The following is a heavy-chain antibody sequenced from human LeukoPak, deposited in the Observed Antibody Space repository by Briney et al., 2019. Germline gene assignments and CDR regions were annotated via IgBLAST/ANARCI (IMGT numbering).Heavy chain of an antibody. CDR1: GDSISSGDYF. Sequence: SQTLSLTCSVSGDSISSGDYFWSWIRQAAGKGLEWIGRISASGSTNYNPSLKSRVTISVDTSKNQFSLKLASVTAADTAIYYCAKGAGGFSYYNWFDPWGQGTLVTVSS. CDR3: AKGAGGFSYYNWFDP. CDR2: ISASGST. D-gene: IGHD5-18*01. J-gene: IGHJ5*02. V-gene: IGHV4-61*02.